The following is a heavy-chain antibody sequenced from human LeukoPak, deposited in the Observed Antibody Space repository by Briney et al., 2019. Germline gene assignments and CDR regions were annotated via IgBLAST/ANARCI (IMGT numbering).Heavy chain of an antibody. V-gene: IGHV3-30*02. CDR1: GCTCSNYG. CDR2: IQDDGRKE. CDR3: ARSKGFPWRYAFDI. D-gene: IGHD5-12*01. Sequence: GGSLRLSCAASGCTCSNYGMHWVRQAPGKGLEWVAFIQDDGRKEWYAGSVKGRFTISRENAKNSLYLQMNSLRAGDTAVYYCARSKGFPWRYAFDIWGQGTMVTVSS. J-gene: IGHJ3*02.